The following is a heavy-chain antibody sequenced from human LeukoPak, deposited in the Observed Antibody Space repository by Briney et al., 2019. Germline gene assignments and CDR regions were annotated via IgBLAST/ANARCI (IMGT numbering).Heavy chain of an antibody. V-gene: IGHV1-69*13. Sequence: SVKVSCKASGGTFSSYAISWVRQAPGQGLEWMGGIIPIFGTANYAQKFQGRVTITADESTSTAYMELSSLRSEDTAVYYCAGDIAAAGTSLWDWGQGTLVTVSS. D-gene: IGHD6-13*01. J-gene: IGHJ4*02. CDR1: GGTFSSYA. CDR3: AGDIAAAGTSLWD. CDR2: IIPIFGTA.